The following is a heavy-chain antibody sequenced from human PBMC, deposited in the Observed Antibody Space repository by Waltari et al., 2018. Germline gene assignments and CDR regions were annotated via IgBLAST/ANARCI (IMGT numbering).Heavy chain of an antibody. J-gene: IGHJ4*02. Sequence: QVQLVQSGAEVTKPVSSVTASCTASGGTFSSYALSWVRQAPGQGLEWMGRIIPIFGTANYAQKFQGRVTITADKSTSTAYMELSSLRSEDTAVYYCATRFREFPPSSDDYWGQGTLVTVSS. CDR1: GGTFSSYA. D-gene: IGHD3-10*01. V-gene: IGHV1-69*08. CDR2: IIPIFGTA. CDR3: ATRFREFPPSSDDY.